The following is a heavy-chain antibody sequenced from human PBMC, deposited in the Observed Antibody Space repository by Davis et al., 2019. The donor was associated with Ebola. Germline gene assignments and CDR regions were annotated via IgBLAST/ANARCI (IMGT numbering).Heavy chain of an antibody. Sequence: ASVKVSCKASGYTFTGYYMHWVRQAPGQGLEWMGRINPNSGGTNYAQKFQGRVTMTRDTSISTAYLQWSSLKVSDTAMYYCARLYGSYLGYWGQGTLVTVSS. CDR1: GYTFTGYY. CDR3: ARLYGSYLGY. D-gene: IGHD1-26*01. CDR2: INPNSGGT. J-gene: IGHJ4*02. V-gene: IGHV1-2*06.